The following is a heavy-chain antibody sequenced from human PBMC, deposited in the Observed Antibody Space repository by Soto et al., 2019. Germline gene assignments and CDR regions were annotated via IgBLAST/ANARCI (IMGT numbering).Heavy chain of an antibody. CDR3: ARGRKGYSSTGYVD. CDR2: ISHNGGT. D-gene: IGHD6-13*01. Sequence: QVQLQQWGAGLLKPSETLSLTCAFSGGSFSDYYWVLIRQPPGKGLEWIGEISHNGGTNFNPSLKSRVTISIDTSKNNVPLKLSSVTAADTAVYYCARGRKGYSSTGYVDWGQGTLVTVSS. CDR1: GGSFSDYY. J-gene: IGHJ4*02. V-gene: IGHV4-34*02.